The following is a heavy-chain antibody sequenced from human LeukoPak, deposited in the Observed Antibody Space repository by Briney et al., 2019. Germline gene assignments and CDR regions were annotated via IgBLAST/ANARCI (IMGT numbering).Heavy chain of an antibody. D-gene: IGHD6-19*01. CDR1: GYTFGRYD. Sequence: ASVKVSCKASGYTFGRYDINWVRQATGQGREWMGWMNPNTGNTFYAQKFQGRVTMTRDMSTSTVYMELSSLRSEDTAVYYCAREVSPYSSGWYEVNAFDIWGQGTMVTVSS. J-gene: IGHJ3*02. CDR2: MNPNTGNT. CDR3: AREVSPYSSGWYEVNAFDI. V-gene: IGHV1-8*01.